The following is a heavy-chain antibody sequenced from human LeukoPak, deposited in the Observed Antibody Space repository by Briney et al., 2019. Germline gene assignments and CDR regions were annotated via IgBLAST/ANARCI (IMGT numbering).Heavy chain of an antibody. J-gene: IGHJ3*02. CDR1: GGSISSSNW. Sequence: SETLSLTCAVSGGSISSSNWWNWVRQPPGKGLEWIGEIYHAGSTNYNPSLKSRVTISVDKSKNQFSLKLNSVTAADTAVYYCARDTKDTTSDEAFDIWGQGTVVTVSS. V-gene: IGHV4-4*02. CDR2: IYHAGST. CDR3: ARDTKDTTSDEAFDI. D-gene: IGHD1-26*01.